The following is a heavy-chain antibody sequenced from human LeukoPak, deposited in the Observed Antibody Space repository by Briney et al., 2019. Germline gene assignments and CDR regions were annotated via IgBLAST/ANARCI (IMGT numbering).Heavy chain of an antibody. CDR3: AKDVDYVRVHAFDI. CDR2: IRYDGSNK. Sequence: QPGGSLRLSCAASGFTFSSYGMHWVRQAPGKGLEWVAFIRYDGSNKYYADSVKGRFTISRDNSKNTLYLQMNSLRAEDTAVYYCAKDVDYVRVHAFDIWGQGTMVTVSS. J-gene: IGHJ3*02. D-gene: IGHD4-17*01. V-gene: IGHV3-30*02. CDR1: GFTFSSYG.